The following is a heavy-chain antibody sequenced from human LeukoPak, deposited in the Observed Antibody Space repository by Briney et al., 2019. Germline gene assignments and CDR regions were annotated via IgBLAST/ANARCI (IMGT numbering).Heavy chain of an antibody. CDR3: AKVAHYYGSGSYYEYYFDY. V-gene: IGHV3-23*01. J-gene: IGHJ4*02. CDR2: ISGSGGST. CDR1: GFTFTNYW. D-gene: IGHD3-10*01. Sequence: GGSLRLSCAASGFTFTNYWMSWVRQAPGKGLEWVSAISGSGGSTYYADSVKGRFTISRDNSKNTLYLQMNSLRAEDTAVYYCAKVAHYYGSGSYYEYYFDYWGQGTLVTVSS.